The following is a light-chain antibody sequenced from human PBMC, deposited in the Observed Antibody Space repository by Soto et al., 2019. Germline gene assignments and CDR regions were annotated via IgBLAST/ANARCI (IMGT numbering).Light chain of an antibody. CDR3: SSYTTRSTLV. CDR2: EVS. Sequence: QSALTQPASVSGSPGQSITISCSGTSSDIGTYNHVSWYQQRPGKVPQLIIYEVSNRPSGLSNRFSGSKSGNTASLTISGLQAEDEADYYCSSYTTRSTLVFGSGTKVTVL. V-gene: IGLV2-14*01. CDR1: SSDIGTYNH. J-gene: IGLJ1*01.